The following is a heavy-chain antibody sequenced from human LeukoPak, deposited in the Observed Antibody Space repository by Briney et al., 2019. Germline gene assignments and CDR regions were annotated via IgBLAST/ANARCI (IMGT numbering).Heavy chain of an antibody. V-gene: IGHV3-66*02. D-gene: IGHD2-8*02. Sequence: GGSLRLSCAASGFTVSTNYMSWVRQAPGKGLEWVSVLYSGGTTYYADSVKGRFTISRDNSKNTLYLQMNSLRAEDTAVYYCAKMLNTGHAHAALDYWGQGTLVTVSS. CDR3: AKMLNTGHAHAALDY. CDR2: LYSGGTT. CDR1: GFTVSTNY. J-gene: IGHJ4*02.